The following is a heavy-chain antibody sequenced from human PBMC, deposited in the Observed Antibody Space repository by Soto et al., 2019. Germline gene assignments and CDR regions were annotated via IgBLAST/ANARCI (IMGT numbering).Heavy chain of an antibody. D-gene: IGHD5-18*01. CDR1: GGTFSSYS. V-gene: IGHV1-69*13. Sequence: ASVKVSCKASGGTFSSYSISWVRQAPGQGLEWMGGIIPIFGTANYAQKFQGRVTITADESTSTAYMELSSLRSEDTAVYYCATSVADTAMVTGYYFDYWGQGTLVTVSS. J-gene: IGHJ4*02. CDR2: IIPIFGTA. CDR3: ATSVADTAMVTGYYFDY.